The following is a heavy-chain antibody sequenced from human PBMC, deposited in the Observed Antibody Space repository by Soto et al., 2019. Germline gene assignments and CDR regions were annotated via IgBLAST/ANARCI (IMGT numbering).Heavy chain of an antibody. V-gene: IGHV3-33*01. CDR2: IWYDESDK. D-gene: IGHD6-19*01. J-gene: IGHJ4*02. CDR1: GFTFSSYG. Sequence: QVQLVESGGGVVQPGRSLRLSCAASGFTFSSYGMHWVRQAPGKGLEWVAVIWYDESDKYYADSVKGRFTISRHNSKNTLYLQMNSLRAEDTAVYYCARDRYSSGWYDLDYWGQGSLVTVSS. CDR3: ARDRYSSGWYDLDY.